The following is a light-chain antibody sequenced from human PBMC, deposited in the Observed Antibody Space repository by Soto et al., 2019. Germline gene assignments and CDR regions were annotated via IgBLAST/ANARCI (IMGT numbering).Light chain of an antibody. J-gene: IGKJ1*01. CDR3: QQYNNWLPWT. V-gene: IGKV3-15*01. CDR2: GAS. CDR1: QSVSSN. Sequence: EIVMTQSPATLSVSPGERATLSCRASQSVSSNLAWYQQKPGQAPRLLIYGASTRATGIPARFSGSESGTEFTLPISSLQPGDFLVYYCQQYNNWLPWTFGQGTKVEI.